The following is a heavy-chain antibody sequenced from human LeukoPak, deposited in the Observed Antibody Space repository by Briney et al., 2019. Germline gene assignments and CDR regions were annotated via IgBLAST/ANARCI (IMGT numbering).Heavy chain of an antibody. CDR3: AKDPAGAGSYQGDYFDY. Sequence: GGSLRLSCAGSEFTFSTYAMSWVRQAPGKGLEWVSAISGSGGSTYYADSVKGRFTISRDNSKNTLYLQMNSLRAEDTAVYYCAKDPAGAGSYQGDYFDYWGQGTLVTVSS. D-gene: IGHD1-26*01. CDR1: EFTFSTYA. J-gene: IGHJ4*02. V-gene: IGHV3-23*01. CDR2: ISGSGGST.